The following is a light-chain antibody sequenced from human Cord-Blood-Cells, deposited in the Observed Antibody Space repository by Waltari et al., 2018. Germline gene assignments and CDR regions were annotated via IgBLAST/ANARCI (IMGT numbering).Light chain of an antibody. CDR2: DVS. J-gene: IGLJ2*01. Sequence: QSALTQPASVSGSPGQSITISCTGTSSDVGGYNYVSWYQQHPGKAPKLMIYDVSKRPSGVSNRFSGSKSGNTASLTISGLQAEGEADYYCSSYTSSSVVFGGGTKLTVL. CDR3: SSYTSSSVV. V-gene: IGLV2-14*01. CDR1: SSDVGGYNY.